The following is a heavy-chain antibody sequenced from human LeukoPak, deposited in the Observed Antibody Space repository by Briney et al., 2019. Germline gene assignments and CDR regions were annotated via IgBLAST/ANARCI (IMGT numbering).Heavy chain of an antibody. CDR3: ARDQRGYCSDGSCHKSNWFDP. CDR2: INPNSGGT. D-gene: IGHD2-15*01. V-gene: IGHV1-2*02. CDR1: GYTFTGYY. Sequence: ASVKVSCKASGYTFTGYYMHWVRQAPGQGLEWMGWINPNSGGTNYAQKFQGRVTMTRDTSISTAHMELSRLRSDDTAVYYCARDQRGYCSDGSCHKSNWFDPWGQGTLVTVSS. J-gene: IGHJ5*02.